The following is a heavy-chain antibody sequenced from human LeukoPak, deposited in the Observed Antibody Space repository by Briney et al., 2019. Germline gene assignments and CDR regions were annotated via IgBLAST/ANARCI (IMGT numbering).Heavy chain of an antibody. CDR3: ARRISGYYIDY. Sequence: GESLKISCKGSGYTFTNYWIGWVRQMPGKGLEWMGIIWPSDSDTRYSPSFQGQVTISADKSISTAYLQWSSLKASDTAIYFCARRISGYYIDYWGQGTWSPSPQ. CDR2: IWPSDSDT. D-gene: IGHD1-26*01. J-gene: IGHJ4*02. V-gene: IGHV5-51*01. CDR1: GYTFTNYW.